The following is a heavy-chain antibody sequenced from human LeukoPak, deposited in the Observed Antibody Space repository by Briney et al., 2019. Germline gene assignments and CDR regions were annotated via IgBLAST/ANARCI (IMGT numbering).Heavy chain of an antibody. CDR3: ARDNYSSSWPSRNWFDP. J-gene: IGHJ5*02. Sequence: PSETLSLTCTVSGGSISSYYWSWIRQPPGKGLEWIGYIYYSGSTNYNPSLKSRVTISVDTSKNQFSLKLSSVTAADTAVYYCARDNYSSSWPSRNWFDPWGQGTLVTVSS. V-gene: IGHV4-59*01. CDR2: IYYSGST. D-gene: IGHD6-13*01. CDR1: GGSISSYY.